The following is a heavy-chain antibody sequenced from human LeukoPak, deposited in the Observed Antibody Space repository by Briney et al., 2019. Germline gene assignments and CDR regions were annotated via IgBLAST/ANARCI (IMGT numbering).Heavy chain of an antibody. J-gene: IGHJ4*02. V-gene: IGHV4-59*08. CDR2: INYSGST. CDR3: ARVRGLGVISPYFDY. D-gene: IGHD3-16*02. CDR1: GGSISSHC. Sequence: SETLSLTGSVSGGSISSHCWGWIRRPPGKGLEWLGCINYSGSTHYNPSLESRVTISAATSKNQFSLKLSSVTAADTAVYYCARVRGLGVISPYFDYWGQGILVTVSS.